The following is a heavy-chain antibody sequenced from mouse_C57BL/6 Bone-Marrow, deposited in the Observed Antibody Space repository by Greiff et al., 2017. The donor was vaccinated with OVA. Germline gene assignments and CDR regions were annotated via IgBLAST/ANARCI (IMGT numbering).Heavy chain of an antibody. V-gene: IGHV3-6*01. D-gene: IGHD2-2*01. CDR2: ISYDGSN. J-gene: IGHJ4*01. CDR1: GYSITSGYY. Sequence: VQLKESGPGLVKPSQSLSLTCSVTGYSITSGYYWNWIRQFPGNKLEWMGYISYDGSNNYNPSLKNRISITRDTSKNQFFLKLNSVTTEDTATYYCARVQGIYYGYDKAMDYWGQGTSVTVSS. CDR3: ARVQGIYYGYDKAMDY.